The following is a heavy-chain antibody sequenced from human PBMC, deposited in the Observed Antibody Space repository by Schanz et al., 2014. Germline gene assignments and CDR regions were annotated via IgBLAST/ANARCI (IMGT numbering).Heavy chain of an antibody. D-gene: IGHD1-1*01. CDR1: GFTLSTNV. J-gene: IGHJ4*03. Sequence: EVQLVESGGGFVQPGGSLRLSCAASGFTLSTNVVHWVRQAPGKGLVWVSRISRDGWTTTYADSVRGRFTISRDNSRNTLYLQMNSLTGDDTAMYFCAKDLLPWNDPRPFDYWGQGTLVTVSS. CDR3: AKDLLPWNDPRPFDY. V-gene: IGHV3-74*01. CDR2: ISRDGWTT.